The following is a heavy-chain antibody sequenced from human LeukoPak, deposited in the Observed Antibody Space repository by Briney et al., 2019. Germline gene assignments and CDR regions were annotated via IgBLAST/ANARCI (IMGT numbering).Heavy chain of an antibody. CDR1: GLXFHDYA. V-gene: IGHV3-43*02. J-gene: IGHJ4*02. Sequence: GGSLRLSCVASGLXFHDYAMDWVRQAPGKGLEWVSLISADGGSTFYADSVRGRFSISRDNSKNSLYLQMNSLRTEDTAMYYCAKESGKFDYWGQGTLVAVSS. CDR3: AKESGKFDY. CDR2: ISADGGST.